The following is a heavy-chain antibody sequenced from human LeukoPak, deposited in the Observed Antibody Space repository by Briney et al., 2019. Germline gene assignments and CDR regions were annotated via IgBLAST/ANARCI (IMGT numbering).Heavy chain of an antibody. CDR2: IRSKANSYAT. V-gene: IGHV3-73*01. D-gene: IGHD1-1*01. J-gene: IGHJ4*02. CDR3: TIHQQYTLLERRFVDY. Sequence: GGSLRLSCAASGFTFSGSAMHWVRQASGKGLEWVGRIRSKANSYATAYAASVKGRFTISRDDSKNTAYLQMNSLKTEDTAVYYCTIHQQYTLLERRFVDYWGQGTLVTVSS. CDR1: GFTFSGSA.